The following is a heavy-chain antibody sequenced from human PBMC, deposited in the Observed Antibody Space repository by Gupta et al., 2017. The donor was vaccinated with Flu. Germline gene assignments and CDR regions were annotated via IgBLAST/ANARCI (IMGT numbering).Heavy chain of an antibody. CDR3: AKGPIAAALDYYYYYGMDV. V-gene: IGHV3-23*01. J-gene: IGHJ6*02. Sequence: EVQLLESGGGLVQPGGSLRLSCAASGFTFSSYAMSWVRQAPGKGLEWVSTISGSGGSTYYADSVKGRFTISRDNSKNTLYLQMNSLRAEDTAVYYCAKGPIAAALDYYYYYGMDVWGQGTTVTVSS. CDR2: ISGSGGST. CDR1: GFTFSSYA. D-gene: IGHD6-13*01.